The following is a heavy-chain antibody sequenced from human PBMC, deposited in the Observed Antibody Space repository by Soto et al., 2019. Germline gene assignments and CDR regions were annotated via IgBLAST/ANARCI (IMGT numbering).Heavy chain of an antibody. Sequence: SETLSLTCTVSGGSFSSSSYFWAWIRQPPGKGLEWIGNISYSGSTYYSPSLKSRVTISVDMSKSQFSLGLTSVTAADTAVYYCAAQHWPKDYFDYWGQGTLVTVSS. V-gene: IGHV4-39*01. CDR3: AAQHWPKDYFDY. D-gene: IGHD3-3*02. CDR2: ISYSGST. J-gene: IGHJ4*02. CDR1: GGSFSSSSYF.